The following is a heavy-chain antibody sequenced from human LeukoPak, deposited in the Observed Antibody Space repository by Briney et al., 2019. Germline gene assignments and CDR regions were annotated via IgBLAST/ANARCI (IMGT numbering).Heavy chain of an antibody. D-gene: IGHD2-21*02. V-gene: IGHV3-21*01. CDR2: ISSSSSYI. CDR1: GFTFSSFS. J-gene: IGHJ6*03. Sequence: GGSLRLSCAASGFTFSSFSMNWVRQPPGKGLEWVSSISSSSSYIYNADSVKGRFTISRDNAKNSLYLQMNSLRAEDTAVYYCARERATAYYSYYYMDVWGKGTTVTVSS. CDR3: ARERATAYYSYYYMDV.